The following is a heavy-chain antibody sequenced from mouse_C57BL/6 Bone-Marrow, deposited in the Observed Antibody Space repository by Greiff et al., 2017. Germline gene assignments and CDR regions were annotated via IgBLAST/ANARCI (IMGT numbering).Heavy chain of an antibody. D-gene: IGHD1-1*01. CDR3: ARYESYYCGSSRGDAMDY. V-gene: IGHV1-7*01. Sequence: QVQLQQSGAELAIPGASVKLSCKASGYTFTSYWMHWVKQRPGQGLEWIGYINPSGGYTKYNQKFKDKATLTADKSSSTAYMQLSSLTYEDSAVYYCARYESYYCGSSRGDAMDYWGQGTSVTVSS. CDR1: GYTFTSYW. J-gene: IGHJ4*01. CDR2: INPSGGYT.